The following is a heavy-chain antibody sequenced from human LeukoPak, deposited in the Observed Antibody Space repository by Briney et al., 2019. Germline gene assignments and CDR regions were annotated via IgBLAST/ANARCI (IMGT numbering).Heavy chain of an antibody. CDR1: GYTFTSYA. V-gene: IGHV7-4-1*01. J-gene: IGHJ6*02. CDR2: INTNTGNP. D-gene: IGHD6-13*01. Sequence: ASVKVSCKASGYTFTSYAMNWVRQAPGQGLEWMGWINTNTGNPTYAQGFTGRFVISLDTSVSTAYLQICSLRAEDTAVYYCARASYSSSWSYYYYYGMDVWGQGTTVTVSS. CDR3: ARASYSSSWSYYYYYGMDV.